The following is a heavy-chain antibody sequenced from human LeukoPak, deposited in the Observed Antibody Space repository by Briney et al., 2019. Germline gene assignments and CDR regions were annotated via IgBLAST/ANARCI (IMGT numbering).Heavy chain of an antibody. V-gene: IGHV4-61*02. Sequence: SQTLSLTCTVSGGSMSSCNYYWSWIRRPAGKGLEWFGRIYYSGTTNYNPSLKSRVTMSVDRSKKEFSMKLSSVNAADTAVYYCARVPPYDYVWGSYRPRGAMDVWGKGTAVTISS. CDR3: ARVPPYDYVWGSYRPRGAMDV. CDR1: GGSMSSCNYY. D-gene: IGHD3-16*02. J-gene: IGHJ6*03. CDR2: IYYSGTT.